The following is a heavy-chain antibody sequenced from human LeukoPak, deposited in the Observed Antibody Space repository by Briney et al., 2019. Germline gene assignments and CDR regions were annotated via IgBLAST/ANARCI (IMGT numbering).Heavy chain of an antibody. V-gene: IGHV3-23*01. CDR3: ANHSDTAMVYAY. J-gene: IGHJ4*02. D-gene: IGHD5-18*01. Sequence: GGSLRLSCAASGFTFSSYAMSWVRQAPGKGLEWDSGISGSGSSTYYADSVKGRFTISRDNSKNTLNLQMNSLRAEGTAVYYCANHSDTAMVYAYWGQGTLVTVSS. CDR1: GFTFSSYA. CDR2: ISGSGSST.